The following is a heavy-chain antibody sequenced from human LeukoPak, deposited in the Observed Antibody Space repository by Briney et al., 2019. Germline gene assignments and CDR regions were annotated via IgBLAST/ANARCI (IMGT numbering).Heavy chain of an antibody. V-gene: IGHV3-47*01. D-gene: IGHD6-19*01. J-gene: IGHJ6*02. CDR3: ARDSIAVADYYYYGMDV. CDR1: GFAFSSCA. CDR2: IGTGGDT. Sequence: SGGSLRLSCAASGFAFSSCALHWVRRAPGKGLEWVSAIGTGGDTYYADSVMGRFTISRDNAKKSLYLHMNSLIAEDMAVYYCARDSIAVADYYYYGMDVWGQGTTVTVSS.